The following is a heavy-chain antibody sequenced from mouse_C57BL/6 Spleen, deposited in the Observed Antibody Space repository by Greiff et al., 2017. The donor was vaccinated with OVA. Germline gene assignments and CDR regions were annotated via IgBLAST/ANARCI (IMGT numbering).Heavy chain of an antibody. CDR2: IFPGSGST. V-gene: IGHV1-75*01. Sequence: VQVVESGPELVKPGASVKISCKASGYTFTDYYINWVKQRPGQGLEWIGWIFPGSGSTYYNEKFKGKATLTVDTSSSTAYMLLSSLTSEDSAVYFCARPHYYGSSSWYFDDWGKGTTVTVSS. CDR1: GYTFTDYY. D-gene: IGHD1-1*01. J-gene: IGHJ1*03. CDR3: ARPHYYGSSSWYFDD.